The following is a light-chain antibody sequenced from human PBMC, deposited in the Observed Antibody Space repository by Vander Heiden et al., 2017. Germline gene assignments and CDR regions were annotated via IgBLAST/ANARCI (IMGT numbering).Light chain of an antibody. CDR2: DTS. CDR3: QQRANFPIT. V-gene: IGKV3-11*01. Sequence: EIVFTQSPATLSLSPGERATLSCRASQSVSSYLVWYQQKPGQAPRLLISDTSNRATGIPARFSGTSSGTDYTLTISSLEPEDFAIYYCQQRANFPITFGQGTRLEIK. J-gene: IGKJ5*01. CDR1: QSVSSY.